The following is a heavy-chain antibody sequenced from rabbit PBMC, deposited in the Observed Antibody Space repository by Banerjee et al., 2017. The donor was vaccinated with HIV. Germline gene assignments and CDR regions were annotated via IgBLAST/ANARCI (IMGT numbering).Heavy chain of an antibody. V-gene: IGHV1S45*01. D-gene: IGHD6-1*01. CDR1: GFSFSYKYV. CDR3: ARGGAVAGDGYGL. J-gene: IGHJ4*01. CDR2: INTSSANT. Sequence: QEQLVESGGGLVKPEGSLTLTCTASGFSFSYKYVMCWVRQAPGKGLEWIACINTSSANTVYASWAKGRFTISKTSSTTVTLQMTSLTAADTATYFCARGGAVAGDGYGLWGPGTLVTVS.